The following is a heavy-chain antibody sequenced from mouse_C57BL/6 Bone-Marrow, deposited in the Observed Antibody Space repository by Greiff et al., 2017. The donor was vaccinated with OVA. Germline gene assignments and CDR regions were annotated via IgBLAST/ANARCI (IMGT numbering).Heavy chain of an antibody. Sequence: QVQLQQPGAELVKPGASVKLSCKASGYTFTSYWMQWVKQRPGQGLEWIGEIDPSDSYTNYNQKFKGKATLTVDTASSPAYMQLSSLTSEDSAVYYCARRYYGSEGYWGQGTTLTVSS. CDR1: GYTFTSYW. D-gene: IGHD1-1*01. CDR2: IDPSDSYT. CDR3: ARRYYGSEGY. J-gene: IGHJ2*01. V-gene: IGHV1-50*01.